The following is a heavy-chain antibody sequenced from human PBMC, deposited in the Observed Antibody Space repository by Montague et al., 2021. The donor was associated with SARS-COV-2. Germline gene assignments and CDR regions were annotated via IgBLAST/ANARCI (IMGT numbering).Heavy chain of an antibody. Sequence: PALVKPTQTLTLTCIVSGFSLNTRLGVPWVRQPPGKALEWLGHIFLNGEQSVSTSLKTRLTVSRDTSTSQVVLSMTNVGPAANATYYCARIRTDPPLVYLGVWDYCFDFWGQGSLVSVSS. CDR2: IFLNGEQ. CDR1: GFSLNTRLG. J-gene: IGHJ4*02. V-gene: IGHV2-26*01. CDR3: ARIRTDPPLVYLGVWDYCFDF. D-gene: IGHD1-20*01.